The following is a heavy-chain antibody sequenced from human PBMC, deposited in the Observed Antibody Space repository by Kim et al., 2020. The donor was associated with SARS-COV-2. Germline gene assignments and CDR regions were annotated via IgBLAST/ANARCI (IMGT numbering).Heavy chain of an antibody. V-gene: IGHV4-34*01. Sequence: SETLSLTCAVYGGSFSGYYWSWIRQPPGKGLEWIGEINHSGSTNYNPSLKSRVTISVDTSKNQFSLKLSSVTAADTAVYYCARGSRFGRNWFDPWGPGTL. D-gene: IGHD3-3*01. CDR1: GGSFSGYY. J-gene: IGHJ5*02. CDR2: INHSGST. CDR3: ARGSRFGRNWFDP.